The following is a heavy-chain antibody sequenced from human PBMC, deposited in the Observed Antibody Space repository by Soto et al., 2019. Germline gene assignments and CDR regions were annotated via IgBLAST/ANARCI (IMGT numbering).Heavy chain of an antibody. CDR2: ISAYNGNT. V-gene: IGHV1-18*01. Sequence: QVQLVQSGAEVKKPGASVKVSCKASGYTFTSYGISWVRQAPGQGLEWMGWISAYNGNTNYAQKLQGRVTMTTDTAPXXAXMVXSSLRSDDTAVYYVARGRYCSSTRCYAFEAEYFQHWGQGTLVTVSS. D-gene: IGHD2-2*01. J-gene: IGHJ1*01. CDR1: GYTFTSYG. CDR3: ARGRYCSSTRCYAFEAEYFQH.